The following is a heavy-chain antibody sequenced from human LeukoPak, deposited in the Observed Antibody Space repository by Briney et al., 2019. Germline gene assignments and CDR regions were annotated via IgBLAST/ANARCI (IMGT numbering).Heavy chain of an antibody. Sequence: PGGSLRRSCAASGFTFSSYWMSWVRQAPGKGLEWVANIKQDGSEKYYVDSVKGRFTISRDNAKNSLYLQMNSLRAEDTAVYYCARASYYDFLSGYYYYYYYMDVWGKGITVTVSS. J-gene: IGHJ6*03. CDR3: ARASYYDFLSGYYYYYYYMDV. V-gene: IGHV3-7*04. CDR2: IKQDGSEK. CDR1: GFTFSSYW. D-gene: IGHD3-3*01.